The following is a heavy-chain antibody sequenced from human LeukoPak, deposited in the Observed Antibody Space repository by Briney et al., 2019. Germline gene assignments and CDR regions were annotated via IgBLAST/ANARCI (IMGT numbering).Heavy chain of an antibody. CDR3: AKDDTRGYCSSSSCYGLAFDI. CDR2: ISHDGSNK. Sequence: PGRSLRLSCAASGITFSSYGMQWVRQAPGKGLEWVAVISHDGSNKYYADSVKGRFTISRDNSKNTLYLQMNSLRAEDTAVYYCAKDDTRGYCSSSSCYGLAFDIWGQGTMVTVSS. J-gene: IGHJ3*02. CDR1: GITFSSYG. V-gene: IGHV3-30*18. D-gene: IGHD2-2*01.